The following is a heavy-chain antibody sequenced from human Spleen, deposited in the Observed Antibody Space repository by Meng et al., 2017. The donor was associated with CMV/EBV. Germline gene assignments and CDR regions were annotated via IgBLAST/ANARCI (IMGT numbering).Heavy chain of an antibody. CDR3: ARASVEMRVPDY. J-gene: IGHJ4*02. CDR1: GYTFIDYY. D-gene: IGHD5-24*01. Sequence: ASVKVSCKASGYTFIDYYMHWVRQAPGHGLEWMGWINPNSGGTNYAQKFQGRVTMTRDTSISTAYMELSSLRSDDTAVYYCARASVEMRVPDYWGQGTLVTVSS. CDR2: INPNSGGT. V-gene: IGHV1-2*02.